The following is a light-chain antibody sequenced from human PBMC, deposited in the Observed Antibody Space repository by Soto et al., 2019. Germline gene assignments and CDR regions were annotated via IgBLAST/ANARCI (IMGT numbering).Light chain of an antibody. CDR3: QQRSHWPPMT. J-gene: IGKJ5*01. Sequence: EIVLTQSPATLSLSPGERATLSCRASQSVSSYLAWYQQKPGQAPRLLISDASSRATGIPARFSGSGSGTDFTLTISSLEPEDFAVYYCQQRSHWPPMTFGQGTRLEIK. V-gene: IGKV3-11*01. CDR2: DAS. CDR1: QSVSSY.